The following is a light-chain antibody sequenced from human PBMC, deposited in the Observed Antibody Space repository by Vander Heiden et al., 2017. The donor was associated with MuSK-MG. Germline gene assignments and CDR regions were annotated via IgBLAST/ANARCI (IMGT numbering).Light chain of an antibody. CDR1: QSISSW. CDR2: DAS. Sequence: DIQMTQSPSTLSASVGDRVTITCRASQSISSWLAWYQQKPGKAPKLLIYDASSLESGVPSRFSASGSGTEFTLTISSLQPDDFAPYYCPQYNSYSPWTFGQGTKVEIK. J-gene: IGKJ1*01. V-gene: IGKV1-5*01. CDR3: PQYNSYSPWT.